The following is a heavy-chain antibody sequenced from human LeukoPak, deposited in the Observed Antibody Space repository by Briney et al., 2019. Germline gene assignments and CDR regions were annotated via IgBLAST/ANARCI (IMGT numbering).Heavy chain of an antibody. CDR3: ARVGAAMVMDY. CDR1: GVSISSYY. CDR2: IYYSGST. Sequence: PSETLSLTCSVSGVSISSYYWSWIRQPPGKGLEWIGYIYYSGSTNYNPSLKSRVTISVDTSKNQFSLKLSSVTAADTAVYYCARVGAAMVMDYWGQGTLVTVSS. D-gene: IGHD5-18*01. J-gene: IGHJ4*02. V-gene: IGHV4-59*01.